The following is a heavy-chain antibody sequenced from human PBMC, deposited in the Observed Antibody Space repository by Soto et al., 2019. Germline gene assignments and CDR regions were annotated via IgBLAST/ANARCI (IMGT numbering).Heavy chain of an antibody. CDR2: ISNRDNTI. D-gene: IGHD5-12*01. V-gene: IGHV3-48*03. J-gene: IGHJ2*01. CDR1: GFTFNSFE. Sequence: EVQVVESGGDLVQPGGSLRLSCAASGFTFNSFEINWVRQAPGKGLEWVSYISNRDNTIYYADSVRGRFTISRDIAKNSLYLQMNGLRAEDTAVYFCARTAYSDFLWGWYFDLWGRGTLVTVSS. CDR3: ARTAYSDFLWGWYFDL.